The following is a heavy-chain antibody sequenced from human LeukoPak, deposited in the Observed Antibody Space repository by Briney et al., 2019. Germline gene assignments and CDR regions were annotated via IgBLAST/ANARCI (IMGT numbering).Heavy chain of an antibody. D-gene: IGHD4-17*01. J-gene: IGHJ4*02. V-gene: IGHV3-23*01. CDR1: GFTFSSYS. CDR3: AKAIDYGEPTAFDY. Sequence: PGGSLRLSCAASGFTFSSYSMNWVRQAPGKGLEWVSAISGSGGSTYYADSVKGRFTISRDNSKNTLYLQMNSLRAEDTAVYYCAKAIDYGEPTAFDYWGQGTLVTVSS. CDR2: ISGSGGST.